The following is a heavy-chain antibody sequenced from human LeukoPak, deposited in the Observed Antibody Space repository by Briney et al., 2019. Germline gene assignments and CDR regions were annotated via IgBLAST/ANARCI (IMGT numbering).Heavy chain of an antibody. J-gene: IGHJ4*02. CDR3: ATAGDAIDSVMIWDF. D-gene: IGHD3/OR15-3a*01. CDR2: INPNSGGT. Sequence: EASVKVSCKASGYTFTGYYMHWVRQAPGQGLEWMGWINPNSGGTNYAQKFQGRVTMTRDTSISTAYMELSRLRSEDTAVYYCATAGDAIDSVMIWDFWGQGTLVTVSS. CDR1: GYTFTGYY. V-gene: IGHV1-2*02.